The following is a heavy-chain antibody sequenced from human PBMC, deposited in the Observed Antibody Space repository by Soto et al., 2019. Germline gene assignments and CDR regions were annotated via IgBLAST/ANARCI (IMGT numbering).Heavy chain of an antibody. J-gene: IGHJ4*02. D-gene: IGHD1-26*01. CDR2: INAANGNT. CDR3: ARDSGRGWELLV. Sequence: QVQLVQSGAEVKKPGASVKVSCRAYGYSFTTYAIHWVRQAPGQGLEWMGWINAANGNTKYSQKFQGRVTITRDTSASTAYLELSSLTSEDTAVYYCARDSGRGWELLVWGQGTLVTVSS. V-gene: IGHV1-3*01. CDR1: GYSFTTYA.